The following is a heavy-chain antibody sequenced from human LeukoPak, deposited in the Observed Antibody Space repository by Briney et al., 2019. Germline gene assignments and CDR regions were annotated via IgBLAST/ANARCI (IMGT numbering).Heavy chain of an antibody. D-gene: IGHD1-26*01. V-gene: IGHV3-23*01. Sequence: GGSLRLSCAASGFTFNNFAMNWVRQAPGKGLEWVSAISGSGINTYYADSVKGRFSISRDNTQNSLSLQMSSLKAEDTAVYYCVREAAATLFDYWGQGTLVTVSS. J-gene: IGHJ4*02. CDR3: VREAAATLFDY. CDR2: ISGSGINT. CDR1: GFTFNNFA.